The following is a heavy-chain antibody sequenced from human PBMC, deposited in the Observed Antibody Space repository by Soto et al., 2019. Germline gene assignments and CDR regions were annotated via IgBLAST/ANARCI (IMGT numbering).Heavy chain of an antibody. Sequence: PGGSLRLSCAASGFTFSSYAMSWVRQAPGKGLEWVSAISGSGGSTYYADSVKGRFTISRDNSKNTLYLQMNSLRAEDTAVYYCAKDPFRLRYFDWLLSHVDYWGQGTLVTVSS. CDR3: AKDPFRLRYFDWLLSHVDY. J-gene: IGHJ4*02. V-gene: IGHV3-23*01. CDR2: ISGSGGST. D-gene: IGHD3-9*01. CDR1: GFTFSSYA.